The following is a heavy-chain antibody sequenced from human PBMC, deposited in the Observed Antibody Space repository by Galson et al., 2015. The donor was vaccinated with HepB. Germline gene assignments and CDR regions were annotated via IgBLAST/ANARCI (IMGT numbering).Heavy chain of an antibody. Sequence: SLRLSCAASGFIFSTYGMNWVRQAPGKGLEWVSYISSSGSTIYHADSVKGRFTISRDNANNSLYLQMNSLRDGDTAVYFCARSLRWYSSGWYFGFLPRTFDYWGQGTLVTVSS. CDR3: ARSLRWYSSGWYFGFLPRTFDY. CDR2: ISSSGSTI. D-gene: IGHD6-19*01. J-gene: IGHJ4*02. CDR1: GFIFSTYG. V-gene: IGHV3-48*02.